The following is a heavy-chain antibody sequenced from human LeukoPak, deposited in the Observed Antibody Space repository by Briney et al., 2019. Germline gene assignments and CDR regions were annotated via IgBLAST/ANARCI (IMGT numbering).Heavy chain of an antibody. V-gene: IGHV4-34*01. D-gene: IGHD3-10*01. CDR3: ARTPMVRGVRSFGY. CDR1: GGSFSGYY. J-gene: IGHJ4*02. CDR2: INYSGST. Sequence: SETLSLTCAVYGGSFSGYYWSWIRQPPGKGLEWIGEINYSGSTNYNPSLKSRVTISVDTSKNQFSLKLSSVTAADTAVYYCARTPMVRGVRSFGYWGQGTLVTVSS.